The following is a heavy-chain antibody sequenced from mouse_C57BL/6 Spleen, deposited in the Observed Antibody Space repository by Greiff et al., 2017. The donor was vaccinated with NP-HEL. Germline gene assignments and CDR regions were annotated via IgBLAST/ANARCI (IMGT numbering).Heavy chain of an antibody. CDR3: ARGTIYDCCAAWFAY. CDR1: GYTFTSYW. Sequence: VQLQQSGAELVRPGSSVKLSCKASGYTFTSYWMDWVKQRPGQGLEWIGNIYTSDSETHYNQKFKDKATLTVDKSSSTAYMQLGSLTSEDSAVYYCARGTIYDCCAAWFAYWSQGVMVTVSA. J-gene: IGHJ3*01. V-gene: IGHV1-61*01. CDR2: IYTSDSET. D-gene: IGHD2-3*01.